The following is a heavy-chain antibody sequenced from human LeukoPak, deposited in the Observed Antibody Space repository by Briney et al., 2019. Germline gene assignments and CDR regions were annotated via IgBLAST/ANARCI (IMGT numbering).Heavy chain of an antibody. Sequence: GPTLVNPTQTLTLTCTFSGFSLSTSGVGVGWIRQPPGKALEWLALIYWNDDKRYSPSLKSRLTITKDTSKNQVVLTMANMDPVDTATYYCAHSGTVTTPHDAFDIWGQGTVVTVSS. J-gene: IGHJ3*02. D-gene: IGHD4-17*01. CDR3: AHSGTVTTPHDAFDI. CDR1: GFSLSTSGVG. CDR2: IYWNDDK. V-gene: IGHV2-5*01.